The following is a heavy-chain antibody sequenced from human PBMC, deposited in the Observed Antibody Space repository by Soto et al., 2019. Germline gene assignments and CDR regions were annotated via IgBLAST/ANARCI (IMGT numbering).Heavy chain of an antibody. V-gene: IGHV3-21*01. CDR1: GFTFSSYS. CDR2: ISSSSSYI. D-gene: IGHD6-19*01. J-gene: IGHJ4*02. Sequence: EVQLVESGGGLVQPGGSLRLSCAASGFTFSSYSMNWVRQAPGKGLEWVSSISSSSSYIYYADSVKGRFTISRDNAKNSLYPQMNSLRAEDTAVYYCARDIAVAGTGFWGQGTLVTVSS. CDR3: ARDIAVAGTGF.